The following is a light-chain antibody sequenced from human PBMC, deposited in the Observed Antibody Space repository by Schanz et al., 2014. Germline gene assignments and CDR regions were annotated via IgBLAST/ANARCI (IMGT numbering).Light chain of an antibody. CDR3: QQYGSSIFT. Sequence: EIVLTQSPATLSLSPGERATLSCRASQSVSSNLAWYQQKPGQAPRLLIYGASTRATGIPDRFSGSGSGTDFTLIISRLEPEDFAVYYCQQYGSSIFTFGPGTKVDIK. J-gene: IGKJ3*01. CDR2: GAS. CDR1: QSVSSN. V-gene: IGKV3-20*01.